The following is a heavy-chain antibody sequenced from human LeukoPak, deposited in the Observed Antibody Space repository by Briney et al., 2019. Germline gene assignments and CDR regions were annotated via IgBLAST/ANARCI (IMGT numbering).Heavy chain of an antibody. CDR2: ISRRSETI. D-gene: IGHD6-13*01. J-gene: IGHJ4*02. V-gene: IGHV3-48*01. Sequence: GGSLRLSCAVSGFSFSTYSWNWVRQTPGKGLEWISYISRRSETIFYADSVKGRFTISRDNVNSFLYLQMNSLRAEDTALYYCARISKYSSRYDVMGAQGTLVTVSS. CDR3: ARISKYSSRYDVM. CDR1: GFSFSTYS.